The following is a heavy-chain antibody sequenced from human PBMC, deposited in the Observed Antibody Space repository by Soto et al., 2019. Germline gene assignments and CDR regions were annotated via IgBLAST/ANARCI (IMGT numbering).Heavy chain of an antibody. V-gene: IGHV1-69*13. CDR2: IIPISGTA. J-gene: IGHJ5*02. CDR1: GGTFSSYA. Sequence: SVKVSCKASGGTFSSYAITLVRQAPGQGLEWMGGIIPISGTANYAQKFQARVTITADESTSTAYIELSSLRSEDTAVYYCARDRGPSSGYYPYWFDPWGQGTLVTVSS. CDR3: ARDRGPSSGYYPYWFDP. D-gene: IGHD3-22*01.